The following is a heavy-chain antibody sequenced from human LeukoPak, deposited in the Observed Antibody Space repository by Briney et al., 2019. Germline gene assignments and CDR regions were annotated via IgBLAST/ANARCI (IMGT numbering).Heavy chain of an antibody. CDR2: IWYDGSNK. CDR1: GFTFSSYG. Sequence: GGSLRLSCAASGFTFSSYGMHWVRQAPGKGLEWVAVIWYDGSNKYYADSVKGRFTISRDNSKNTLYLQMNSLRAEDTAVYYCAKEGVRGTYYYYYMDVWGKGTTVTVSS. CDR3: AKEGVRGTYYYYYMDV. D-gene: IGHD3-10*01. J-gene: IGHJ6*03. V-gene: IGHV3-33*06.